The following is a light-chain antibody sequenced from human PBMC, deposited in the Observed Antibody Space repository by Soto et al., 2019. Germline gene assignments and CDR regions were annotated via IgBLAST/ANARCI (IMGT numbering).Light chain of an antibody. CDR2: DTS. CDR3: QPYNNWPLT. CDR1: QSVSDTH. J-gene: IGKJ4*01. Sequence: EIVLTQSPGTLSLSPGERATLSCRASQSVSDTHVAWYQHKPGQTPRLLIYDTSTRATGVPTRFSGSRSGAEFTLTINSLQSEDFAVYYCQPYNNWPLTFGRGTKVDIK. V-gene: IGKV3-15*01.